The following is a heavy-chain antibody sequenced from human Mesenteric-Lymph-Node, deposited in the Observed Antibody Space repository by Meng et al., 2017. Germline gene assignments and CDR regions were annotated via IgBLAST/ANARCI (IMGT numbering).Heavy chain of an antibody. CDR3: ARVSSGWDYFDY. CDR1: GGSVSSGGYY. CDR2: IYYSGST. V-gene: IGHV4-31*03. J-gene: IGHJ4*02. D-gene: IGHD6-19*01. Sequence: GSGQGLVKPSQTLSLTCTVSGGSVSSGGYYWTWIRQHPGKGLEWFGHIYYSGSTFYNPSLKRRVIISIDTSKNQFSLNLRSVTAADTAVYYCARVSSGWDYFDYWGQGTLVTVSS.